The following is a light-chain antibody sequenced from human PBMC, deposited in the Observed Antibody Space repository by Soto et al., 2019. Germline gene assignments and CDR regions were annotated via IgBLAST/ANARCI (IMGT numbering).Light chain of an antibody. V-gene: IGKV3D-15*01. CDR3: QQYNNWPPLT. J-gene: IGKJ4*01. CDR1: QSLTSNY. CDR2: GAS. Sequence: IVLTQSPAPVALSPGERATLSCSASQSLTSNYLAWYQQKPGQAPRLLIYGASTRATGIPARFSGSGSGTEFTLTISSLQSEDFAVYYCQQYNNWPPLTFGGGTKVDI.